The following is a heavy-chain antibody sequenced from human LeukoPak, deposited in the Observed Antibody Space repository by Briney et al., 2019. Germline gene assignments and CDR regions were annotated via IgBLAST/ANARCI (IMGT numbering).Heavy chain of an antibody. Sequence: PGGSLRLSCAASGFTFSSYGMHWVRQAPGKGLEWVAVISYDGSNKYYADSVKGRFTISRDNSKNTLYLQMNSLRAEDTAVYYCARELSAIFGANYGMDVGGQGTTVTVSS. CDR2: ISYDGSNK. D-gene: IGHD3-3*01. J-gene: IGHJ6*02. V-gene: IGHV3-30*03. CDR3: ARELSAIFGANYGMDV. CDR1: GFTFSSYG.